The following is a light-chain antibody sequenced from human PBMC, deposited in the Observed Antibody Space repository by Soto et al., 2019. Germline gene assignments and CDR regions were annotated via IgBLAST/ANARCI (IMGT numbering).Light chain of an antibody. V-gene: IGKV1-39*01. Sequence: DIQMTQSPSSLPASVRDGVTITCRASQSISSYLNWYQQKPGKAPKLLIYAAYSLQSGVTSRFSGSGSGTDFTLTVSSLQPEDFATYFCQPSYSTPRTVGQGTQVDIK. J-gene: IGKJ1*01. CDR3: QPSYSTPRT. CDR2: AAY. CDR1: QSISSY.